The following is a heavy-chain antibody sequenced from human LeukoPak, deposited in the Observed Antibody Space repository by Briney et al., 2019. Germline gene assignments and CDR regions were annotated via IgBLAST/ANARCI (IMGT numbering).Heavy chain of an antibody. CDR2: INQDGSEK. D-gene: IGHD5-18*01. V-gene: IGHV3-7*01. Sequence: GGSLRLSCAASGFTFSSYWMSWVRQAPGKGLEWVANINQDGSEKNYVDSVKGRFTISRDNAKTSFYLQMNSLRAEDTAVYYCARSLWPEDCWGPGTLVTVSS. CDR3: ARSLWPEDC. CDR1: GFTFSSYW. J-gene: IGHJ4*02.